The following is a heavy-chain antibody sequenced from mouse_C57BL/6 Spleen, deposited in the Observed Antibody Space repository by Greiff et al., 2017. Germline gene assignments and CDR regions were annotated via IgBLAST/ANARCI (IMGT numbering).Heavy chain of an antibody. CDR2: IYPASSST. D-gene: IGHD1-1*01. V-gene: IGHV1-55*01. J-gene: IGHJ1*03. CDR1: GYTFTSYW. CDR3: ASIGYYYSSSYEDIDV. Sequence: VQLQQPGAELVKPGASVKMSCKASGYTFTSYWITWVKQRPGQGLEWIGDIYPASSSTNYNQKFKSKATLTVDKSSRTAYMQLSSLTSEDSAVYYGASIGYYYSSSYEDIDVWGTGTSVTVSS.